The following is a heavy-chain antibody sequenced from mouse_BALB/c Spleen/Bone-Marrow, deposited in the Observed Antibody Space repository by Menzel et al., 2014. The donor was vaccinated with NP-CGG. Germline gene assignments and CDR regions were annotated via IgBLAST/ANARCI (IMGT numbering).Heavy chain of an antibody. CDR1: GYTFTSYW. J-gene: IGHJ2*01. CDR2: INPSTTYS. D-gene: IGHD2-14*01. CDR3: ALYYRYDYFDY. Sequence: VQLQQSGDELAKPGASVKMSCKASGYTFTSYWMHWVKQRPGQGLEWIGYINPSTTYSAYNQKFKDKATLTADKSSSTAYMQLSSLTSEDSAVYYCALYYRYDYFDYWGQGTTLTVSS. V-gene: IGHV1-7*01.